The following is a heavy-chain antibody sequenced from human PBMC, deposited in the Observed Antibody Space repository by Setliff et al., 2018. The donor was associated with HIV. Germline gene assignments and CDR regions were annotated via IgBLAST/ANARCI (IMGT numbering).Heavy chain of an antibody. CDR1: GFTFNSYI. CDR2: IGAGGSDT. V-gene: IGHV3-21*01. D-gene: IGHD4-4*01. Sequence: GGSLRLSCAASGFTFNSYIMTWVRQAPGRGLEWVSSIGAGGSDTYYADSVRGRFTISRDNAKNSLFLQLNSLRTEDTAVYFCGVTPPDEYFYFWGQGTLVTVSS. CDR3: GVTPPDEYFYF. J-gene: IGHJ1*01.